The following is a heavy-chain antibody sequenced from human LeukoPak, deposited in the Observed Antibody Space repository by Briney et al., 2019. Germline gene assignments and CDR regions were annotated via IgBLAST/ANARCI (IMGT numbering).Heavy chain of an antibody. CDR1: GYTFTSYD. CDR3: ARYSYGTGGKDYMDV. V-gene: IGHV1-18*01. CDR2: ISAYNGNT. J-gene: IGHJ6*03. Sequence: ASVKVSCKASGYTFTSYDINWVRQATGQGLEWMGWISAYNGNTNYAQKLQGRVTMTTDTSTSTGYMELRSLRSDDTAVYYCARYSYGTGGKDYMDVWGKGTTVTVSS. D-gene: IGHD5-18*01.